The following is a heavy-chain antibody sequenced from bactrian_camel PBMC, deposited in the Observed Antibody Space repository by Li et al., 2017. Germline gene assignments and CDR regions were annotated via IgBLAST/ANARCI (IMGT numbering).Heavy chain of an antibody. V-gene: IGHV3S6*01. CDR3: AKDLGVAGANDY. Sequence: HVQLVESGGGLVQPGRSLRLSCAASGFTFNNYYMSWVRQAPGKGLEWVSSIYNDGSHTDYADSVKGRFTISRDNAKNTVYLQLNSLKTEGMAMYYCAKDLGVAGANDYWGQGTQVTVS. D-gene: IGHD6*01. CDR1: GFTFNNYY. CDR2: IYNDGSHT. J-gene: IGHJ4*01.